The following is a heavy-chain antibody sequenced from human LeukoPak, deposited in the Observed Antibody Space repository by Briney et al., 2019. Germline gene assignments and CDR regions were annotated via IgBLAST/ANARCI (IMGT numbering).Heavy chain of an antibody. V-gene: IGHV3-74*01. D-gene: IGHD2-21*01. J-gene: IGHJ4*02. CDR2: INSDGSWT. CDR3: AKGRCGNTCFLDC. Sequence: PRRSLTLSCAAAGTYWIHWVPQAPGKGLKCVSHINSDGSWTGYADSVKGGFTISKDNAENTVSLQMNSLRADETAVYYCAKGRCGNTCFLDCWGQGNLVTVSS. CDR1: GTYW.